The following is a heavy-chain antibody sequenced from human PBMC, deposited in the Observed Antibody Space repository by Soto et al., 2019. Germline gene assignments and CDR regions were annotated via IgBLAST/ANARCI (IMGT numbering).Heavy chain of an antibody. V-gene: IGHV1-58*01. D-gene: IGHD2-15*01. CDR3: AAGYCSGGSCYSHDAFDI. J-gene: IGHJ3*02. CDR1: GFTFTSSA. CDR2: IVVGSGNT. Sequence: PVKVSCKASGFTFTSSAVQWARQARGQRLEWIGWIVVGSGNTNYAQKFQERVTITRDMSTSTAYMELSSLRSEDTAVYYCAAGYCSGGSCYSHDAFDIWGQGTMVTVSS.